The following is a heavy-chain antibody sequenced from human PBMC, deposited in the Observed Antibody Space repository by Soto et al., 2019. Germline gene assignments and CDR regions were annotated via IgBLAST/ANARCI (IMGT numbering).Heavy chain of an antibody. D-gene: IGHD2-15*01. CDR3: ARQVVVVVAAAPDGGCDP. V-gene: IGHV4-31*03. Sequence: QVQLQESGPGLVKPSQTLSLTCTVSGGSISSGGYYWSWIRQHPGKGLEWIGYIYYSGSTYYNPYLKSRVTISVDTSNSQFSLKLSSVTDADTAVYYCARQVVVVVAAAPDGGCDPWGQGTLVTVSS. CDR2: IYYSGST. CDR1: GGSISSGGYY. J-gene: IGHJ5*02.